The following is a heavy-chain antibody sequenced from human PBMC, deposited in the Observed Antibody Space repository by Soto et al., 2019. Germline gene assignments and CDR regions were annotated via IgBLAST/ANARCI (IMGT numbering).Heavy chain of an antibody. CDR2: ISGSGGST. D-gene: IGHD3-9*01. CDR1: GFTFSSYA. J-gene: IGHJ4*02. Sequence: GGSLRLSCAASGFTFSSYAMSWVRQAPGKGLEWVSAISGSGGSTYYADSVKGRFTISRDNSKNTLYLQMNSLRAEDTAVYYCANSIDILTGYHDYWGQGTLVTVSS. V-gene: IGHV3-23*01. CDR3: ANSIDILTGYHDY.